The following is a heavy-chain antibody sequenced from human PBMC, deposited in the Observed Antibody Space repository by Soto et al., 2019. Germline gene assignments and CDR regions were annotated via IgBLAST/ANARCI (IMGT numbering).Heavy chain of an antibody. CDR2: ISAYNGNT. J-gene: IGHJ4*02. CDR1: GYTFTSYG. V-gene: IGHV1-18*01. CDR3: ATYDDTTAFDY. Sequence: QVQLVQSGAEVKKPGASVKVSGKASGYTFTSYGISWVRQAPGQGLEWMGWISAYNGNTYYAQKLQGRVTMTTDTATSTAYMDLRSMRYEDTAVYYCATYDDTTAFDYWGQGTRVTVSS. D-gene: IGHD3-16*01.